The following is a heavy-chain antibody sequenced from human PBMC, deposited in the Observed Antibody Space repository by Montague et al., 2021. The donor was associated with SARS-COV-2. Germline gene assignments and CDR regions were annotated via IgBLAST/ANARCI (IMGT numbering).Heavy chain of an antibody. D-gene: IGHD1-26*01. V-gene: IGHV3-23*01. J-gene: IGHJ4*02. CDR1: GFTFSSYA. Sequence: SLRLSCAASGFTFSSYAMSWVRQAPGKGLEWVSSISATGGCTYYTDSVRGRFTISRDNSKNTLYLQMNILRAEDTAVYFCAKDRRIVGANGEEVDYWGQGTLVTVSS. CDR3: AKDRRIVGANGEEVDY. CDR2: ISATGGCT.